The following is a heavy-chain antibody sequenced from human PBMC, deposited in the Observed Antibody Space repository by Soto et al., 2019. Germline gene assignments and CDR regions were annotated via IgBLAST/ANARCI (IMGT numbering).Heavy chain of an antibody. CDR2: IYYSGST. Sequence: QVQLQESGPGLVKPSQTLSLTCTVSGGSISSGGYYWSWIRQHPGKGLEWIGYIYYSGSTYYNPSLKSRVTISVDTTKNQFSLKLSSVTAADTAVYYCARWSREVRGVIITRPLVYWGQGTLVTVSS. CDR1: GGSISSGGYY. V-gene: IGHV4-31*03. J-gene: IGHJ4*02. D-gene: IGHD3-10*01. CDR3: ARWSREVRGVIITRPLVY.